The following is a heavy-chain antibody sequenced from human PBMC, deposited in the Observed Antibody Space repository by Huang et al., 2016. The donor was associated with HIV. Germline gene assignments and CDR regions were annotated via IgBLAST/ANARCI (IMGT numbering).Heavy chain of an antibody. J-gene: IGHJ3*02. CDR2: ISDSGST. Sequence: QVQLQQWGAELLKPSETLSLTCAVSGGSLSGHYWTWSRQPPGRGREWIGEISDSGSTTYNPSRNSRVTISGDTSQSQFSLKLNSVTAADTAIYYCARMFKYDSGGYWGNDAFDIWGQGTMVTVSS. V-gene: IGHV4-34*02. CDR1: GGSLSGHY. D-gene: IGHD3-22*01. CDR3: ARMFKYDSGGYWGNDAFDI.